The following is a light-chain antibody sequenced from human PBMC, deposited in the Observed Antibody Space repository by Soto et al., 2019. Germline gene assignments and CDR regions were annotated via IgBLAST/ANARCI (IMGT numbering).Light chain of an antibody. CDR3: SSYTSSSTSVV. J-gene: IGLJ2*01. CDR1: SSDVGGYKY. Sequence: QSALTQPASVSGSPEQSITISCTGTSSDVGGYKYVSWYQQLPGRAPKLIISEVSNRPSGVSDRFTGSKSGNMASMTISGLQTEDEGDYYCSSYTSSSTSVVFGGGTKLTVL. CDR2: EVS. V-gene: IGLV2-14*01.